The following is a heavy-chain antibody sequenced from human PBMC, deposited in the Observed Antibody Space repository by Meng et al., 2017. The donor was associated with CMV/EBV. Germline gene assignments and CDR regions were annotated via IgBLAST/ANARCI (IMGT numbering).Heavy chain of an antibody. CDR1: GFTFSSYA. CDR3: AKEMGESGYYDFWSGSRWDY. J-gene: IGHJ4*02. D-gene: IGHD3-3*01. V-gene: IGHV3-23*01. Sequence: GESLKISCAASGFTFSSYAMSWVRPAPGKGLEWVSAISGSGGSTYYADSVKGRFTISRDNSKNTLYLQMNSLRAEDTAVYYCAKEMGESGYYDFWSGSRWDYWGQGTLVTVSS. CDR2: ISGSGGST.